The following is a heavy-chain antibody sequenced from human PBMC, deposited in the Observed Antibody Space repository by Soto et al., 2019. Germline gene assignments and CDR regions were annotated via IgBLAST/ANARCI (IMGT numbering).Heavy chain of an antibody. D-gene: IGHD3-22*01. CDR3: AAVMYDSSGYYYVGY. V-gene: IGHV1-58*02. CDR1: GYTFTGYA. Sequence: ASVKVSWKASGYTFTGYAMQWVRQARGQRLEWIGWIVVGSGNTNYAQKFQERVTITRDMSTSTAYMELSSLRSEDTAVYYCAAVMYDSSGYYYVGYWGQGTLVTVSS. J-gene: IGHJ4*02. CDR2: IVVGSGNT.